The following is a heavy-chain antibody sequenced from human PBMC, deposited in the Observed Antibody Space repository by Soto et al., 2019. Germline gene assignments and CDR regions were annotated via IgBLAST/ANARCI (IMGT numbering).Heavy chain of an antibody. Sequence: EVQLLESGGGLVQPGGSLRLSCAASGFTFSSYTMSWVRQAPGKGLEWVSAITGSGDYTSYADSVKGRFTISRDNSRSTLYLQMNSLRPEDTAIYYCARLTGSKFGYFLYWGQGTLVTVSS. CDR1: GFTFSSYT. J-gene: IGHJ4*02. CDR2: ITGSGDYT. V-gene: IGHV3-23*01. D-gene: IGHD3-10*01. CDR3: ARLTGSKFGYFLY.